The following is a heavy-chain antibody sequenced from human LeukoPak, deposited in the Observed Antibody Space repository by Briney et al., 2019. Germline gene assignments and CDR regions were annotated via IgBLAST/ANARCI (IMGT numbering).Heavy chain of an antibody. CDR1: SGSISSYY. V-gene: IGHV4-59*08. CDR3: ARHEKLVQFDS. D-gene: IGHD3-10*01. CDR2: VYYSGST. Sequence: PSETLSLTCTVSSGSISSYYWSWIRQPPGKGLEWIGYVYYSGSTNYNPSLKSRVTISVDTSKNQFSLKLSSVTAADTAVYYCARHEKLVQFDSWGQGTLVTVSS. J-gene: IGHJ4*02.